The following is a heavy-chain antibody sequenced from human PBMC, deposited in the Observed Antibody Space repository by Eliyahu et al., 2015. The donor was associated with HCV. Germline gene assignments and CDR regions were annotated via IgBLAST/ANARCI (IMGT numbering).Heavy chain of an antibody. CDR2: ISWNSGSI. J-gene: IGHJ4*02. V-gene: IGHV3-9*01. CDR3: AKGAGGFSGWYGDY. Sequence: EVQLVESGGGLVQPGRSLRLSWXASGFTFDDYAMHWVRQGPGKGLGWVSGISWNSGSIGYADSVKGRFTISRDNAKNSLYLQMNSLRAEDTALYYCAKGAGGFSGWYGDYWGQGTLVTVSS. D-gene: IGHD6-19*01. CDR1: GFTFDDYA.